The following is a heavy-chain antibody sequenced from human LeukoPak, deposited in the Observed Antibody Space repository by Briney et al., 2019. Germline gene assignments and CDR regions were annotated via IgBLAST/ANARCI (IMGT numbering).Heavy chain of an antibody. Sequence: HPGGSLRLSCAASGFTFSNYGMNWVRQAPGKGLEWVSGISGSDGSTYYADSVKGRFTISRDNSKNTLYLQMNSLRAEDTAVYYCAKPRWSGGSGVFDYWGQGTLVTVSS. J-gene: IGHJ4*02. V-gene: IGHV3-23*01. CDR3: AKPRWSGGSGVFDY. D-gene: IGHD3-3*01. CDR1: GFTFSNYG. CDR2: ISGSDGST.